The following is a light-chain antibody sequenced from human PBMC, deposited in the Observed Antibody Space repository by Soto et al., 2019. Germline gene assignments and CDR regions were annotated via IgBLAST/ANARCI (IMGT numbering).Light chain of an antibody. V-gene: IGKV3-15*01. CDR1: QSVSSN. J-gene: IGKJ4*01. CDR2: GAS. CDR3: QQYNNWPPLT. Sequence: EIVMTQSPATLSVSPGERATLSCRASQSVSSNLAWYQQKPGQVPRLLIYGASTRATGIPARFSCSGSGTEFTLTISSLQSEDFAGYYCQQYNNWPPLTFGGGTKVEIK.